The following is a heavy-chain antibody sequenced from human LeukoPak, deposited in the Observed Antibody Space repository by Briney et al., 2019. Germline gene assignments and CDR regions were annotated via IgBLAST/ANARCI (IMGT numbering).Heavy chain of an antibody. CDR1: GDSVSSNSAA. J-gene: IGHJ4*02. CDR3: AGGPGATDPFDY. V-gene: IGHV6-1*01. D-gene: IGHD4-17*01. Sequence: SQTLSLTCAISGDSVSSNSAAWNWIRQSSSRGLEWLGRTYYRSKWYNDYAVSVKSRITINPDTSKNQFSLQLNSVTPEDTAVYYCAGGPGATDPFDYWGQGTLVTVSS. CDR2: TYYRSKWYN.